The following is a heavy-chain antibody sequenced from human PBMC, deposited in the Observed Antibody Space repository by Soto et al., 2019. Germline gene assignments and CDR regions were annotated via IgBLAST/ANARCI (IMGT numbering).Heavy chain of an antibody. CDR2: ITGSGSTT. V-gene: IGHV3-23*01. D-gene: IGHD1-26*01. Sequence: EVQLLESGGGLEQPGGSLRLSCAASGFTFSTYPMSWVRQAPGKGLEWVSAITGSGSTTYYADSVQGRFTISRDNSKNTVYLQMNSLRAEDTAVYYCAKEVGATRGDYWGQGTLVTVSS. CDR1: GFTFSTYP. CDR3: AKEVGATRGDY. J-gene: IGHJ4*02.